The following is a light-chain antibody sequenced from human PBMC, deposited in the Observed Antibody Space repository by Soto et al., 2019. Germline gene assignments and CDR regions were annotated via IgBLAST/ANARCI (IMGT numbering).Light chain of an antibody. J-gene: IGKJ2*01. CDR3: QQSYSPPRT. Sequence: DIQMTQSPSSLSASIGDRVTITCRASQSVRTHLNWYHQKPGKAPELLIYAASSLQAGVPSRFSGSGSSTSFTLTISSLHTEDFGDYYCQQSYSPPRTFGQGTNLEIK. CDR1: QSVRTH. CDR2: AAS. V-gene: IGKV1-39*01.